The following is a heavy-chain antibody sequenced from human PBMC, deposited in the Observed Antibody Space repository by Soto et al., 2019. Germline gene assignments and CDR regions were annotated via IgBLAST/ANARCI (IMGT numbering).Heavy chain of an antibody. V-gene: IGHV3-15*07. Sequence: LRLSCAASGFTFSNAWMTWVRQAPGKGLEWVGRIKRKTDGETIHYAAPVKGRFTISRDDSKNTLYLQMNSLKIEDTAVYYCSTQEYSSNWYYFEYWGQGALVTVSS. CDR2: IKRKTDGETI. D-gene: IGHD6-13*01. J-gene: IGHJ4*02. CDR1: GFTFSNAW. CDR3: STQEYSSNWYYFEY.